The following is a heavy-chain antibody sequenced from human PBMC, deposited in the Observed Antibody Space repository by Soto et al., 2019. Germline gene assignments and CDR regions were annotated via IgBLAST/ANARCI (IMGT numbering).Heavy chain of an antibody. CDR3: ARGGCSGASCYRPVFSD. J-gene: IGHJ4*02. CDR2: INHSGST. D-gene: IGHD2-15*01. CDR1: GGSFSDYY. V-gene: IGHV4-34*02. Sequence: QVQLQQWGAGLLKPSETLSLTCAVYGGSFSDYYWSWIRQPPGKGLEWIGEINHSGSTIYNPSLKSRVTMSVATSKIQCSLNLTSVTAADTAVYYCARGGCSGASCYRPVFSDWGQGTLVTVSS.